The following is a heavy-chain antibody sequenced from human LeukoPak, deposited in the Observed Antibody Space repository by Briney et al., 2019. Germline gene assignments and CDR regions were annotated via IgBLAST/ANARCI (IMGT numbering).Heavy chain of an antibody. D-gene: IGHD3/OR15-3a*01. CDR3: ARSDWGA. CDR1: GFTFSNYA. CDR2: ISTSGGAI. J-gene: IGHJ4*02. Sequence: GESLRLSCEGFGFTFSNYAMNWVRQAPGQRLEWISYISTSGGAIQYADSVKGRFTISRDNAKNSLYLQMNSLRAEDTAIYYCARSDWGAWGQGTRVTVSS. V-gene: IGHV3-48*03.